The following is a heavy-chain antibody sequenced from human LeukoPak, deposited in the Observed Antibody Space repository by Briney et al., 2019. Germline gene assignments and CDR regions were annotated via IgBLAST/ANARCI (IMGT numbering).Heavy chain of an antibody. CDR2: IRGGGGSK. J-gene: IGHJ4*02. V-gene: IGHV3-23*01. Sequence: GGPLTLLCAPWGLTYCIYAEMCPPHAPGKAVEGGSAIRGGGGSKYYADSVKGRFTISRDNSKNTLYLQMNSLRAEDTAVYYCARSYSSSWSFYDYWGQGTLVTVSS. CDR3: ARSYSSSWSFYDY. CDR1: GLTYCIYA. D-gene: IGHD6-13*01.